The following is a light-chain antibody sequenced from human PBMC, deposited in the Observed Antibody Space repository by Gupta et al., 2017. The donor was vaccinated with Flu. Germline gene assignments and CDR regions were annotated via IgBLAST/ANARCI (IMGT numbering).Light chain of an antibody. CDR3: QQYNSLPRT. J-gene: IGKJ4*02. CDR1: QDIRTW. V-gene: IGKV1D-16*01. Sequence: DIQLTQSPSSLSASVGDRVTITCRASQDIRTWLAWYQQKPEKATKSLIYAASNLQSGVQSRCSGGGSGTDFTLTIRSLQHEDFATYYRQQYNSLPRTFGEGTKVEIK. CDR2: AAS.